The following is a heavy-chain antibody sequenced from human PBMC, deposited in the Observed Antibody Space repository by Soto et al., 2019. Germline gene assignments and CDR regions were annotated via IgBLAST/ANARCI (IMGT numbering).Heavy chain of an antibody. D-gene: IGHD2-2*01. CDR1: GFTFSSYA. CDR3: AKGVNAPYYYYYGLGV. J-gene: IGHJ6*02. CDR2: IRGSGGST. V-gene: IGHV3-23*01. Sequence: EVQLLESGGGLVQPGESLRLSCTASGFTFSSYAMSWVRQAPGKGLEWVSGIRGSGGSTYYADSVKGRFTISRDNSKNTLYLQMNSLRAEDTAVYYCAKGVNAPYYYYYGLGVWGQGTTVTVSS.